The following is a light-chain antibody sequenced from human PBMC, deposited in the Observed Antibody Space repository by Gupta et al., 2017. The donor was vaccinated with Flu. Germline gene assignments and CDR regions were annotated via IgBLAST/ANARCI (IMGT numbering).Light chain of an antibody. CDR1: QSLVYKNGINY. J-gene: IGKJ2*02. CDR3: MRGTHPWT. Sequence: SVTLGQAASSSCRSSQSLVYKNGINYLNWFQQRPGQSPRRLIYEVSKRDYGVTDRFSGSGSVTDFTLKSSWVEAEDGGVYYCMRGTHPWTFGQGTRLDI. CDR2: EVS. V-gene: IGKV2-30*01.